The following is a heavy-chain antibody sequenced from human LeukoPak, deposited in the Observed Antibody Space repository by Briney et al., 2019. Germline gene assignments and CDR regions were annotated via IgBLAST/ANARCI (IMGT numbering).Heavy chain of an antibody. Sequence: GESLKISCKGSGYSFTNYWIGWVRQMPGKGLEWMGIVYPGDSETRYSPSFQGQVTISADKSISTAYLQWSSLKASDTAMYYCARHGSSSVAFFDYWGQGTLVTVSS. CDR2: VYPGDSET. V-gene: IGHV5-51*01. D-gene: IGHD6-25*01. CDR3: ARHGSSSVAFFDY. CDR1: GYSFTNYW. J-gene: IGHJ4*02.